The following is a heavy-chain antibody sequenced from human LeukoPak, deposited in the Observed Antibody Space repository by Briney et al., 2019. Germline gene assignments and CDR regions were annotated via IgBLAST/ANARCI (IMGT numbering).Heavy chain of an antibody. V-gene: IGHV3-23*01. J-gene: IGHJ4*02. CDR1: GFTFSSYA. CDR3: ARDWGAYYHFFDY. Sequence: GGSLRLSCAASGFTFSSYAMSWVRQAPGKGLEWVSAITNSGGDTYYADSVKGRFTISRDNAKKSLYLQMNSLRAEDTAVYYCARDWGAYYHFFDYWGQGTLVTVSS. D-gene: IGHD3-22*01. CDR2: ITNSGGDT.